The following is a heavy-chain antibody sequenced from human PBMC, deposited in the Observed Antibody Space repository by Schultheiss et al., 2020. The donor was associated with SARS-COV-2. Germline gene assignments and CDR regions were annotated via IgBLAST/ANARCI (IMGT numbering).Heavy chain of an antibody. D-gene: IGHD4-11*01. Sequence: GGSLRLSCAASGFTFSSYVMSWVRQAPGKGLEWVAVIWYDGSNKYYADSVKGRFTISRDNSKNTLYLQMNSLRAEDTAVYYCARPQRPYSNFYGMDVWGQGTTVTVSS. CDR1: GFTFSSYV. CDR3: ARPQRPYSNFYGMDV. J-gene: IGHJ6*02. V-gene: IGHV3-33*08. CDR2: IWYDGSNK.